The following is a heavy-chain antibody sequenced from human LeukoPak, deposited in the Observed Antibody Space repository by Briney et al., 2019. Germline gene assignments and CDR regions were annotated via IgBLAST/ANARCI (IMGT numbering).Heavy chain of an antibody. J-gene: IGHJ4*02. D-gene: IGHD3-3*01. Sequence: PSETLSLTCAVYGGSFSGYYWSWIRQPPGKGLEWIGEINHSGSTNYNPSLKSRVTISVDTSKNQFSLKLSSVTAADTAVYYCARGLGYDFWSGYYFDYWGQGTLVTVSS. CDR2: INHSGST. CDR3: ARGLGYDFWSGYYFDY. CDR1: GGSFSGYY. V-gene: IGHV4-34*01.